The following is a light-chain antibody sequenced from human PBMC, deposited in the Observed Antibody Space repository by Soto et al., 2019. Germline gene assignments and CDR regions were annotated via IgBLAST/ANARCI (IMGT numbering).Light chain of an antibody. V-gene: IGKV2-28*01. CDR1: QSFLHSNGYNY. CDR2: LGS. Sequence: DIVMTQSPLSLPVTPGAPASISCRSSQSFLHSNGYNYLDWYLQKPGQSPQLLIYLGSNRASGVPDRFSGSGSGTDFTLTISRVEAEDVGVYYCMQALQTPFTFGQGTKLEIK. J-gene: IGKJ2*01. CDR3: MQALQTPFT.